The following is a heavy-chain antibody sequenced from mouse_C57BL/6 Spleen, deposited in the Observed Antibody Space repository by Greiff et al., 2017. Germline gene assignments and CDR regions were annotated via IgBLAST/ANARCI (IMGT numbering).Heavy chain of an antibody. CDR2: ISYDGSN. CDR1: GYSITSGYY. V-gene: IGHV3-6*01. CDR3: ASIYDGYHFDY. D-gene: IGHD2-3*01. Sequence: EVQLQESGPGLVKPSQSLSLTCSVTGYSITSGYYWNWIRQSPGNKLEWMGYISYDGSNNYNPSLKNRISITRDTSKNQFFLKLNSVTTEDTATYYCASIYDGYHFDYWGQGTTLTVSS. J-gene: IGHJ2*01.